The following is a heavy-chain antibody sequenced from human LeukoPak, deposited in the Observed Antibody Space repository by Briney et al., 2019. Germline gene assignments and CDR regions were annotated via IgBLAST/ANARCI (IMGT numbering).Heavy chain of an antibody. J-gene: IGHJ6*03. CDR2: INHSGST. Sequence: PSETLSLTCAVYGGSFSGYYWSWIRQPPGKGLEWIGEINHSGSTNYNPSLKSRVTISVDTSKNQFSLKLSSVTAADTAVYYCARGRITMVRGAIKNYYMDVWGKGTTVTISS. CDR3: ARGRITMVRGAIKNYYMDV. V-gene: IGHV4-34*01. CDR1: GGSFSGYY. D-gene: IGHD3-10*01.